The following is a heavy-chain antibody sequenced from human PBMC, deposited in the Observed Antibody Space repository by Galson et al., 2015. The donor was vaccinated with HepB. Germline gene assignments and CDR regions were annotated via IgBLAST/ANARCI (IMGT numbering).Heavy chain of an antibody. V-gene: IGHV1-3*01. CDR2: INAGNGNT. CDR3: ARGGTGGVYAFDI. J-gene: IGHJ3*02. Sequence: SVKVSCKASGYTFTRYAMNWVRQAPGQRLEWMGWINAGNGNTKYSQKFQGRVTITRDTSASTAYMELSSLRSEDTAVYYCARGGTGGVYAFDIWGQGTMVTVSS. CDR1: GYTFTRYA. D-gene: IGHD2-8*02.